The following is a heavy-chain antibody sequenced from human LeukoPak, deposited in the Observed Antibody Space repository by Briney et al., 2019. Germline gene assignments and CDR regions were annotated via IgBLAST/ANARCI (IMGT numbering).Heavy chain of an antibody. CDR3: ARWGAYSSGWDY. Sequence: GGSLRLSCAASGFTFSNYWMSWVRQAPGKGLEWVAKIKSDGTEKCYLDSVKGRFTISRDNAKNSLYLKMNSLRAEDTALYYCARWGAYSSGWDYCGQGTLVTVSS. V-gene: IGHV3-7*03. J-gene: IGHJ4*02. CDR1: GFTFSNYW. CDR2: IKSDGTEK. D-gene: IGHD6-19*01.